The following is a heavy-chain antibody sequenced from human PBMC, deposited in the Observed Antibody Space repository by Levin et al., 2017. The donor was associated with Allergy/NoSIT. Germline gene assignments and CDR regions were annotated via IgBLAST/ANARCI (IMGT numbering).Heavy chain of an antibody. CDR1: GGSISSGGYS. V-gene: IGHV4-30-2*01. CDR3: ARVAGYSYGYYFDY. CDR2: IYLSGST. Sequence: SETLSLTCAVSGGSISSGGYSWSWIRQPPGTGLEWIGNIYLSGSTNDNPSLKSRVTMSVDRSKNQFSLNLSSVTAADTAVYYCARVAGYSYGYYFDYWGQGTLVTVSS. J-gene: IGHJ4*02. D-gene: IGHD5-18*01.